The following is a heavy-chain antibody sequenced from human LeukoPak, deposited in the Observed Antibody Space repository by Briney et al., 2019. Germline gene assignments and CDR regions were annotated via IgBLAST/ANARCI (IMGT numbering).Heavy chain of an antibody. CDR1: GVTFSSYA. Sequence: GGSLRLSCAAFGVTFSSYAMHWVRQAPGKGLEYVSAISSNGGSTYYANSVKGRFTISRDNSKNTLYLQMGSLRAEDMAVYYCARDDDDSSGYYFGVSDYWGQGTLVTVSS. J-gene: IGHJ4*02. CDR2: ISSNGGST. D-gene: IGHD3-22*01. V-gene: IGHV3-64*01. CDR3: ARDDDDSSGYYFGVSDY.